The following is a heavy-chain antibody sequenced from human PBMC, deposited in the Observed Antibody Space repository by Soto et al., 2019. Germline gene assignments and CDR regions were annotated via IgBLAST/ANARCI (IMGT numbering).Heavy chain of an antibody. J-gene: IGHJ4*02. CDR1: GDSISSDKW. V-gene: IGHV4-4*02. CDR3: ARGGDWQFDY. CDR2: IHHSGRT. D-gene: IGHD2-21*02. Sequence: QVQLQESGPGLVKPSGTLSLTCAVSGDSISSDKWWRWVRQPPGKGLEWIGEIHHSGRTNYNPCLKSRVTILVEKSKNPVSLELSSMTAADTDVYYCARGGDWQFDYWGQGTLVTVSS.